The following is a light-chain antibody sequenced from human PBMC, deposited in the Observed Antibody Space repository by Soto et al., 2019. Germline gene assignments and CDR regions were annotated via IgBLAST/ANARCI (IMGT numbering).Light chain of an antibody. CDR3: QQYIEWPQTFT. Sequence: EIVMTQSPATLSVSPGERVTLSCRASQSISNALAWYQQRPGQAPRLLIYAASTRATGIPARFSGSGSGTEFTLAISTVQSEDFAVYYCQQYIEWPQTFTFGQGTKVEIK. CDR1: QSISNA. J-gene: IGKJ2*01. V-gene: IGKV3-15*01. CDR2: AAS.